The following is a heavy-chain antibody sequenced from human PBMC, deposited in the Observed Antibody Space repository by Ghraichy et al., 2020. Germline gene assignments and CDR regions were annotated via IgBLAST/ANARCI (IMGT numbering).Heavy chain of an antibody. D-gene: IGHD3-10*01. CDR1: GGSISSGGYS. V-gene: IGHV4-30-2*01. CDR3: ARVVRGLYYYYYIDV. CDR2: IYHSGST. Sequence: SETLSLTCAVSGGSISSGGYSLSWIRQPPGKGLEWIGYIYHSGSTYYNPSLKSRVTISVDRSKNQFSLKLSSVTAADTAVYYCARVVRGLYYYYYIDVWGKGTTVTVSS. J-gene: IGHJ6*03.